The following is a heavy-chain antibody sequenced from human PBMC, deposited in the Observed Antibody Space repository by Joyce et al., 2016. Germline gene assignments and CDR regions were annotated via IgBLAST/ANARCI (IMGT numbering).Heavy chain of an antibody. D-gene: IGHD6-6*01. V-gene: IGHV3-48*02. J-gene: IGHJ6*02. CDR3: ARVSSGYGMDV. Sequence: EVQLVESGGGLIQPGGSLRLTCAASGFTFSSFSMNWVRQTPGKGLEWISYISSSRSSIYYADSVRGRFTISRDNAEMSLDLQMNSLRDDDRAVYYCARVSSGYGMDVWGQGTTVAVSS. CDR1: GFTFSSFS. CDR2: ISSSRSSI.